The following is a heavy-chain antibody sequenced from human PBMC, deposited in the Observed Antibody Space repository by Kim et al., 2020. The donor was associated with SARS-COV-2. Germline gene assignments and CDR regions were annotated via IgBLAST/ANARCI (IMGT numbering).Heavy chain of an antibody. J-gene: IGHJ5*02. CDR1: GGTFSSYA. V-gene: IGHV1-69*13. CDR3: ARSPESPPEITIFGVVILRWFDP. CDR2: IIPIFGTA. Sequence: SVNVSCKASGGTFSSYAISWVRQAPGQGLEWMGGIIPIFGTANYAQKFQGRVTITADESTSTAYMELSSLRSEDTAVYYCARSPESPPEITIFGVVILRWFDPWGQGTLVTVSS. D-gene: IGHD3-3*01.